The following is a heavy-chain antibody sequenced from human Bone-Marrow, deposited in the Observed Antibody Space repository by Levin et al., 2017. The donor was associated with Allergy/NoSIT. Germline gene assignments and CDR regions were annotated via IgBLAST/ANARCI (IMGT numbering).Heavy chain of an antibody. V-gene: IGHV1-3*01. J-gene: IGHJ6*02. D-gene: IGHD2-21*01. CDR1: GYNFTNYA. CDR2: IHGGDGKR. Sequence: ASVKVSCKASGYNFTNYAMHWVRQAPGQGLEWMGWIHGGDGKRTPSQQFQDRVTITRDTSMNMVYMEMTRLTSGDSAVYYCARELWQSFHGMDVWGQGTTVTVAS. CDR3: ARELWQSFHGMDV.